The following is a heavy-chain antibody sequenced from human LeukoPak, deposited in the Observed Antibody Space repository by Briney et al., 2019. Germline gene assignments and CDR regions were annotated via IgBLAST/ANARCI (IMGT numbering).Heavy chain of an antibody. J-gene: IGHJ4*02. V-gene: IGHV4-38-2*01. CDR3: ARHFGLRFLEWLSSYFDY. D-gene: IGHD3-3*01. CDR1: GYSISSGYY. CDR2: IYHNGST. Sequence: PSETLSLTCAVSGYSISSGYYWGGIRQPPGQGLEWIGSIYHNGSTYYNPSLKSRVTISVDTSKNQFSLKLSSVTAAYTDVYYCARHFGLRFLEWLSSYFDYRGEGSLVTVSS.